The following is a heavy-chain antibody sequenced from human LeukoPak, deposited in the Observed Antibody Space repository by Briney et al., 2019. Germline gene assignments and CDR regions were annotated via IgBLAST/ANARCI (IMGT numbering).Heavy chain of an antibody. CDR1: GGTFSSYA. D-gene: IGHD6-19*01. CDR2: IIPIFGTA. CDR3: ARDDLLPGSGWYRFDY. Sequence: SGKVSCKASGGTFSSYAISWVRQAPGQGLEWMGRIIPIFGTANYAQKFQGRVTITTDESTSTAYMELSSLRSEDTAVYYCARDDLLPGSGWYRFDYWGQGTLVTVSS. V-gene: IGHV1-69*05. J-gene: IGHJ4*02.